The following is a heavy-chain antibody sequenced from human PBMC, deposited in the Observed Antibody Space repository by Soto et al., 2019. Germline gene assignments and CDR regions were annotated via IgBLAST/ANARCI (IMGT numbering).Heavy chain of an antibody. Sequence: SVKVSCKASGGTFSSYAISWVRQAPGQGLEWMGGIIPIFGTANYAQKFQGRVTITADESTSTAYMELSSLRSEDTAVYYCALGAGGIAVAGSFDYWGQGTMVTVYS. CDR3: ALGAGGIAVAGSFDY. CDR1: GGTFSSYA. CDR2: IIPIFGTA. D-gene: IGHD6-19*01. V-gene: IGHV1-69*13. J-gene: IGHJ4*02.